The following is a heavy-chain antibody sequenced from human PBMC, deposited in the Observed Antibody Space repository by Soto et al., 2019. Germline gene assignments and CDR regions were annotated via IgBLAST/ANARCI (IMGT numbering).Heavy chain of an antibody. V-gene: IGHV4-34*01. CDR2: INHSGST. CDR3: ARGRSYYGSGSYVVRRTGNWFDP. J-gene: IGHJ5*02. D-gene: IGHD3-10*01. CDR1: GGSFSGYY. Sequence: QVQLQQWGAGLLKPSETLSLTCAVYGGSFSGYYWSWIRQPPGKGLEWIGEINHSGSTNYNPSLKSRVTIAVDTSKNQFSLKLSSVTAADTAVYYCARGRSYYGSGSYVVRRTGNWFDPWGQGTLVTVSS.